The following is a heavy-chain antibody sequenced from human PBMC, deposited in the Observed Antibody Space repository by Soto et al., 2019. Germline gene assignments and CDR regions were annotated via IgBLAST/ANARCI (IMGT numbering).Heavy chain of an antibody. V-gene: IGHV4-59*01. CDR3: ARWHSSSGYYGMDV. Sequence: HVQVQESGPGLVKPSETLSLTCTVSGGSINNYYWSWIRQPQGKGLEWIAYIYYSGSTNYNPSFKSRVIVSIDTSRNQFSLKLSSLTAADTAVYYCARWHSSSGYYGMDVWGQGTTVTVSS. CDR2: IYYSGST. D-gene: IGHD6-25*01. J-gene: IGHJ6*02. CDR1: GGSINNYY.